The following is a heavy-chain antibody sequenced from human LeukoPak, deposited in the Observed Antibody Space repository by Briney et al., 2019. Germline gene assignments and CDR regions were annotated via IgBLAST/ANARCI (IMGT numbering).Heavy chain of an antibody. CDR3: ARAEVPAAIKSGAFDI. D-gene: IGHD2-2*01. Sequence: GSLRLSCAASGFTFSSYGMHWVRQAPGKGLEWVAVIWNDGRNKYYADSVKGRFTISRDNSKNTLYLQMNSLRAEDTAVYYCARAEVPAAIKSGAFDIWGQGTMVTVSS. J-gene: IGHJ3*02. CDR1: GFTFSSYG. V-gene: IGHV3-33*01. CDR2: IWNDGRNK.